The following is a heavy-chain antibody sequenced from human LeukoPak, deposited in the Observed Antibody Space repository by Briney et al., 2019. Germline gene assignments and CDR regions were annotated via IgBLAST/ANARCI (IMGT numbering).Heavy chain of an antibody. CDR2: ITSDSRYM. Sequence: PGGSLRLSCAASGFTFSSYNMNWVRQAPGKGLEWVSSITSDSRYMYYADSVKGRFTISRDNAKNSLYLQMNSLRAEDTAIYYCTREKSNTLGVAGTNYFDYWGQGTLVTVSS. V-gene: IGHV3-21*01. CDR1: GFTFSSYN. J-gene: IGHJ4*02. D-gene: IGHD6-19*01. CDR3: TREKSNTLGVAGTNYFDY.